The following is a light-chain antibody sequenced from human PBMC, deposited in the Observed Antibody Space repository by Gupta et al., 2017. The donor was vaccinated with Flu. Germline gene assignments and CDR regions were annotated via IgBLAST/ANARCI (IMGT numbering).Light chain of an antibody. J-gene: IGKJ1*01. CDR3: QKYNSAPPT. V-gene: IGKV1-27*01. CDR1: QGISTS. Sequence: PSSLSASVGDRVIITCRASQGISTSLAWYQQKPGKVPKLLIYGASVLQSGVPSRFRDTGSGTDFTLTISSLQAEDVATYYCQKYNSAPPTFGQGTRVEFK. CDR2: GAS.